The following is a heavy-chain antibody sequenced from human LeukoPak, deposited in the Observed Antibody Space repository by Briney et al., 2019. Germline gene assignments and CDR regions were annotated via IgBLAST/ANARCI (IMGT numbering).Heavy chain of an antibody. CDR3: AKSRGGSYYSALDY. Sequence: GGSLRLSCAASGFTFSSYGMSWVRQAPGKGLEWVSAIGGRDGSTYYADSVKGRFTISRDNSKNTLFLQMNSLRAEDTAIYYCAKSRGGSYYSALDYWGQGILITVSS. V-gene: IGHV3-23*01. J-gene: IGHJ4*02. CDR1: GFTFSSYG. D-gene: IGHD1-26*01. CDR2: IGGRDGST.